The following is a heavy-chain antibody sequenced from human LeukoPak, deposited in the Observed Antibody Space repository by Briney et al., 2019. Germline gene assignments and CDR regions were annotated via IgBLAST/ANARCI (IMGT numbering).Heavy chain of an antibody. Sequence: GGSLRLSCAASGFTFSSYGVHWVRQAPGKGLEWVAVIWYDGSNKYYADSVKGRFTISRDNSKNTLYLQMNSLRAEDTAVYYCARDLGRSTSLGWFDPWGQGTLVTVSS. J-gene: IGHJ5*02. CDR2: IWYDGSNK. V-gene: IGHV3-33*01. CDR1: GFTFSSYG. CDR3: ARDLGRSTSLGWFDP. D-gene: IGHD2-2*01.